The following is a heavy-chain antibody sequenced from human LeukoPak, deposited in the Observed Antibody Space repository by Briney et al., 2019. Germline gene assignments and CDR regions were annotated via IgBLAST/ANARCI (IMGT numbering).Heavy chain of an antibody. CDR2: IYYSGST. V-gene: IGHV4-30-4*08. J-gene: IGHJ5*02. CDR1: GGSISSGDYY. D-gene: IGHD3-3*01. CDR3: ARVNDFWSGYVFDP. Sequence: SETLSLTCTVSGGSISSGDYYWSWIRQPPGKGLEWIGYIYYSGSTYYHPSLKSRVTISVDTSKNQFSLKLSSVTAADTAVYYCARVNDFWSGYVFDPWGQGTLVTVSS.